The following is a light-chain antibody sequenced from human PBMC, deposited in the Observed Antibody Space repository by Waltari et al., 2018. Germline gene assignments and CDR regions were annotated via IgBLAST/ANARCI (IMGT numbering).Light chain of an antibody. V-gene: IGKV1-5*03. CDR3: QQYYSSPWT. CDR2: KAS. J-gene: IGKJ1*01. CDR1: QSLSTW. Sequence: DIQMTQSPSTLPASVAARVTITCRASQSLSTWLAWYQQKPGKAPKLRIYKASDLESGVPSRFGGSGSGTEFTLTISSLQPDDFATYRCQQYYSSPWTFGRGTKVEI.